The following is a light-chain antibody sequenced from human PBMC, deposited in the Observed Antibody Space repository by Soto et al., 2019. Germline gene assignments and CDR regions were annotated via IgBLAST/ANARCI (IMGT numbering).Light chain of an antibody. J-gene: IGKJ4*01. CDR2: AAS. Sequence: DIQLTQSPSFLSASVGDRVTITCWTSQDISSYLAWYQQKPGKAPQLLISAASTLQSGVPSRFSGSGSGTEFTLTISSLQPEDFATYYCQQLKSYPLSFGGGTKVEI. CDR1: QDISSY. V-gene: IGKV1-9*01. CDR3: QQLKSYPLS.